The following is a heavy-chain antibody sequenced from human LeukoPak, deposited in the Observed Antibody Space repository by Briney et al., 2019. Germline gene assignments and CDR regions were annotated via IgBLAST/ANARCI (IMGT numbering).Heavy chain of an antibody. CDR2: ITSSSSYM. CDR1: GFTFSTYN. V-gene: IGHV3-21*01. D-gene: IGHD1-26*01. CDR3: ARDPYSGSYGADYYYYMDV. Sequence: GDSLRLSCVASGFTFSTYNMNWVRQAPGKGLEWVSSITSSSSYMFYADSVKGRFTISRDNAKNSPYLQMNSLRAEDTAVYYCARDPYSGSYGADYYYYMDVWGKGTTVTISS. J-gene: IGHJ6*03.